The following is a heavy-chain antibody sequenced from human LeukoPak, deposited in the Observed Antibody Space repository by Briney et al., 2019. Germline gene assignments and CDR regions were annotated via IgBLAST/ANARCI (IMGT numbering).Heavy chain of an antibody. J-gene: IGHJ4*02. V-gene: IGHV1-46*01. CDR2: INPGGGST. CDR3: ARDHGYYAGGSCYSDF. Sequence: GASVKVSCKASGYSFTSNYIHWVRQAPGQGPEWMAMINPGGGSTNYAQKFQGRVTVTRDTSTSTVFMELSSLRSEDTAVYYCARDHGYYAGGSCYSDFWGQGTLVTVSS. D-gene: IGHD2-8*02. CDR1: GYSFTSNY.